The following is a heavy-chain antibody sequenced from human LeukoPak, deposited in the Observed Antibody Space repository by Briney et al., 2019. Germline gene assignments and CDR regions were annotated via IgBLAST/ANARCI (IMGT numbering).Heavy chain of an antibody. V-gene: IGHV3-48*01. CDR2: IDPSSIII. J-gene: IGHJ4*02. CDR1: GFTFSRSS. Sequence: GGSLRLSCAASGFTFSRSSMNWVRQTPGKGLEWLAYIDPSSIIIDYADSVKGRFTISRDNAKNSVYLQMNSLRSEDTAVYYCARGKYYYDSSGYYIVYWGQGTLVTVSS. D-gene: IGHD3-22*01. CDR3: ARGKYYYDSSGYYIVY.